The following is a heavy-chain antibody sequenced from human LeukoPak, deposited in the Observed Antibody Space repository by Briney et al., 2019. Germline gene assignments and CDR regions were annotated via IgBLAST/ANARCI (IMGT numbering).Heavy chain of an antibody. V-gene: IGHV4-4*07. Sequence: SETLSLTCTVSGGSISSYYGSWIRQPAGKGLEWIGRIYTSGSTNYNPSLKSRVTMSVDTSKNQFSLKLSSVTAADTAVYYCATTMVRGVIIRDYWGQGTLVTVSS. CDR2: IYTSGST. D-gene: IGHD3-10*01. CDR3: ATTMVRGVIIRDY. J-gene: IGHJ4*02. CDR1: GGSISSYY.